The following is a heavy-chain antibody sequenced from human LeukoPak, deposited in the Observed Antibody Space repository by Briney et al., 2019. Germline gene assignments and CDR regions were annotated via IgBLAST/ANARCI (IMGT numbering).Heavy chain of an antibody. D-gene: IGHD2-2*01. CDR1: GGSISSYY. CDR3: ARDHIVVVPARSPYYSYGMDV. J-gene: IGHJ6*02. V-gene: IGHV4-4*07. CDR2: IYTSGST. Sequence: SETLSLTCTVSGGSISSYYWSWIRQPAGKGLEWIGRIYTSGSTNYNASLQSRVTMSVDTSKNQFSLQLSSVTAADTAVYYCARDHIVVVPARSPYYSYGMDVWGQGTTVTVSS.